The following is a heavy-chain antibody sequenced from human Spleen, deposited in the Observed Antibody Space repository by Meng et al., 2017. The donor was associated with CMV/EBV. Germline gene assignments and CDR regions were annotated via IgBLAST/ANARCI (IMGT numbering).Heavy chain of an antibody. CDR3: ARSLQNGVVIMASPFDY. CDR2: ISSSGSTI. V-gene: IGHV3-48*04. J-gene: IGHJ4*02. D-gene: IGHD3-3*01. CDR1: GFTFSSYW. Sequence: GESLKISCAASGFTFSSYWMTWVRQAPGEGLEWVSYISSSGSTIYYADSVKGRFTISRDNAKNSLFLQMNGLRAEDTAVYYCARSLQNGVVIMASPFDYWGQGTLVTVSS.